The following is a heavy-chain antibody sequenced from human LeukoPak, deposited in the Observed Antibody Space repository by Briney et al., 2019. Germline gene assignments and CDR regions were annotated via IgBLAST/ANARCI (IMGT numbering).Heavy chain of an antibody. V-gene: IGHV3-23*01. CDR2: ISDSFRIT. D-gene: IGHD4-17*01. Sequence: PGGSLRLSCAASGFPFSSYAMSGVRQPPGKGLECVSTISDSFRITDDADSVKGRFTISRDNSKNTLYFQMNTLRAEDTAVYYCAKRHGDYFDYWGQGTLVTASS. J-gene: IGHJ4*02. CDR3: AKRHGDYFDY. CDR1: GFPFSSYA.